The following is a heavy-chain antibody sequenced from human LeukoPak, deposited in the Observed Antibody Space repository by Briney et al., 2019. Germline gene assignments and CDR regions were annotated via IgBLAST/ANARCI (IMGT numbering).Heavy chain of an antibody. D-gene: IGHD4-17*01. CDR3: ARDYGDYGLDY. CDR1: GGSISSYY. Sequence: SETLSLTCTVSGGSISSYYWSWIRQPAGKGLEWIGYIYYSGSTNYNPSLKSRVTISVDTSKNQFSLKLSSVTAADTAVYYCARDYGDYGLDYWGQGTLVTVSS. CDR2: IYYSGST. V-gene: IGHV4-59*01. J-gene: IGHJ4*02.